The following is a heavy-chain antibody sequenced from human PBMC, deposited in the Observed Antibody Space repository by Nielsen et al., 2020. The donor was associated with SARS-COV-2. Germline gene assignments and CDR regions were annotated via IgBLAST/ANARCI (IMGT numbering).Heavy chain of an antibody. Sequence: GGSLRLSCAASGFTFSSYSMNWVRQAPGKGLEWVSYISSSSSTIYYADSVKGRFTISRDNAKNSLYLQMNSLRAEDTAVYYCARSVVGGATGYFDYWGQGTLVTVSS. V-gene: IGHV3-48*01. D-gene: IGHD1-26*01. J-gene: IGHJ4*02. CDR3: ARSVVGGATGYFDY. CDR2: ISSSSSTI. CDR1: GFTFSSYS.